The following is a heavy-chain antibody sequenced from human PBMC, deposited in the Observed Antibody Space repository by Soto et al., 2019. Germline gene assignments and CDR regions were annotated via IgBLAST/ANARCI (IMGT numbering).Heavy chain of an antibody. CDR3: ARDAGSFDY. CDR2: INAGNWNT. D-gene: IGHD3-10*01. Sequence: QVQLVQSGAEVKKPGASVKVSCKASGYTFSNFAMHWVRQAPGQRLEWMGWINAGNWNTKYSQKFQGRVTITRDTXXSTAXXXLXXXXXXXXXXYYCARDAGSFDYWGQGTLVTVSS. V-gene: IGHV1-3*01. J-gene: IGHJ4*02. CDR1: GYTFSNFA.